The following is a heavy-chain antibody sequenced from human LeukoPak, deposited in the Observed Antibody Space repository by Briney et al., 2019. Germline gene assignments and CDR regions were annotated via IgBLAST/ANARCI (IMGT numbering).Heavy chain of an antibody. Sequence: ASVKVSCKASGYTFTSYGISWVRQAPGQGLEWMGWISAYNGNTNYAQKLQGRVTMTTDTSTSTAYMELRSLRSDDTAVYYCARDVVGYCGGDCYSDYMDVWGKGTTVTVSS. J-gene: IGHJ6*03. CDR1: GYTFTSYG. V-gene: IGHV1-18*01. CDR2: ISAYNGNT. CDR3: ARDVVGYCGGDCYSDYMDV. D-gene: IGHD2-21*01.